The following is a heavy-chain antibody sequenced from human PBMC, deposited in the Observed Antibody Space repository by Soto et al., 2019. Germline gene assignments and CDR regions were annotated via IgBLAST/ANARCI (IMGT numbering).Heavy chain of an antibody. J-gene: IGHJ6*02. V-gene: IGHV4-31*03. D-gene: IGHD4-17*01. CDR1: GGSISSGGYY. CDR2: IYYSGST. Sequence: SETLSLTCTVSGGSISSGGYYGSWLRQHPGKGLEWIGYIYYSGSTYYNPSLKSRVTISVDTSKNQFSLKLRSVTAADTAVYYCAREYYGGNRDYYYYYGMDAWGQGTTVTVSS. CDR3: AREYYGGNRDYYYYYGMDA.